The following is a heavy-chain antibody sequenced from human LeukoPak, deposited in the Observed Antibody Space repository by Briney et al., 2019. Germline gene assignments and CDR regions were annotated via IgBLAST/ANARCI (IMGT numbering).Heavy chain of an antibody. CDR1: GYIFTTYW. CDR2: IYPDDSET. V-gene: IGHV5-51*01. D-gene: IGHD6-19*01. CDR3: ARHRFYSNGWSPFDY. J-gene: IGHJ4*02. Sequence: PGESLKISCKVSGYIFTTYWIGWVRQMPGKGLEWMGIIYPDDSETRYSPSFQGQVTISADKSLSTAFLQWSSLEASDTAMYYCARHRFYSNGWSPFDYWGQGTLVTVSP.